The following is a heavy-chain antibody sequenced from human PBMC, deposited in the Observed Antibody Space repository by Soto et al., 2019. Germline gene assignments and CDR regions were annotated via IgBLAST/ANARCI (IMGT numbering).Heavy chain of an antibody. J-gene: IGHJ4*02. Sequence: ASVKVSCKASGYTFSSYAISWVRQAPGQGLEWMGGIIPIFGTADYAQKFQGRVTITADESTSTAYMELSSLRSEDTAVYYCARDGGVYDYSPFDYWGQGTLVTVSS. CDR3: ARDGGVYDYSPFDY. D-gene: IGHD4-4*01. V-gene: IGHV1-69*13. CDR1: GYTFSSYA. CDR2: IIPIFGTA.